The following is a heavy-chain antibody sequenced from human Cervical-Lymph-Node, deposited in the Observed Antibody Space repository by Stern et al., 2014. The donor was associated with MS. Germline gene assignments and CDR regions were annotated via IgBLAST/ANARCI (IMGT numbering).Heavy chain of an antibody. Sequence: VQLVQSGGDVVQPGRSLRLSCEASGFTFSGYAVNWVRQSPDKGLEGVALLSRDGRSTFYADSVRGRFTTSRGYSDNTVFLQMNSLRAEDTAVYYCARIPGYSSTSDYWGQGTLVTVSS. CDR2: LSRDGRST. CDR3: ARIPGYSSTSDY. D-gene: IGHD6-13*01. CDR1: GFTFSGYA. J-gene: IGHJ4*02. V-gene: IGHV3-30*04.